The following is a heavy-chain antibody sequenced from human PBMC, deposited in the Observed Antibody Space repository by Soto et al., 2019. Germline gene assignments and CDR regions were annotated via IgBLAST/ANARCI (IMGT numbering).Heavy chain of an antibody. CDR2: MAPKGDNQ. D-gene: IGHD3-22*01. CDR1: GFDFNIHA. Sequence: PGGSLRLSCAAPGFDFNIHALHWSRQSPGEGLEWVAVMAPKGDNQYYADSVQCRFTISRDTSKSTLHLQMNSLRAEDTALYYCAKEEDSSGYYPWWGQGTLVTVSS. CDR3: AKEEDSSGYYPW. J-gene: IGHJ4*02. V-gene: IGHV3-30-3*01.